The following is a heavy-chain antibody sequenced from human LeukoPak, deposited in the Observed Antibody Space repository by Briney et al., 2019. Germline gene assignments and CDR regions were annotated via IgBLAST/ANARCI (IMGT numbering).Heavy chain of an antibody. D-gene: IGHD3-3*01. J-gene: IGHJ4*02. CDR1: GGTFSSYA. CDR2: IIPIFGTA. Sequence: ASVKVSCKASGGTFSSYAISWVRQAPGQGLEWMGGIIPIFGTANYAQKFQGRVTITADESTSTAYMDLSRLRSDDTAVYYCARAYDFWTGQYYLDYWGQGTLVTVSS. CDR3: ARAYDFWTGQYYLDY. V-gene: IGHV1-69*13.